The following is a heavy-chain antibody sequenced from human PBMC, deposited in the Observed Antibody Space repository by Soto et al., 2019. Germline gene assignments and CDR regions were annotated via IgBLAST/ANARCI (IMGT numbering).Heavy chain of an antibody. D-gene: IGHD1-26*01. CDR1: GFTFRDYG. Sequence: QVQLVESGGGVVRPGSPLRLSCVASGFTFRDYGMHWVRQAPRKGLEWVAGISHHGLKEHYADSVKGRFTISRENSTKTVYLQSNSLRGDDTAVYYCAKDWVGGSNKYSFEYWGQGTLVSVSS. CDR3: AKDWVGGSNKYSFEY. J-gene: IGHJ4*02. CDR2: ISHHGLKE. V-gene: IGHV3-30*18.